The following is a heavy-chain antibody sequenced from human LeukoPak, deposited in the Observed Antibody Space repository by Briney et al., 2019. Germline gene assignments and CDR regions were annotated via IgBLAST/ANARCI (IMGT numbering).Heavy chain of an antibody. CDR1: GFTFSSYG. CDR2: ISYDGSNK. J-gene: IGHJ4*02. V-gene: IGHV3-30*18. CDR3: AKHLHNSPNHSNTMFDY. D-gene: IGHD3-10*02. Sequence: PGGSLRLSCAASGFTFSSYGMHWVRQAPGKGLEWVAVISYDGSNKYYADSVKGRFTISRDNSKNTLYLQMNSLRAEDTAVYYCAKHLHNSPNHSNTMFDYWGQGTLVTVSS.